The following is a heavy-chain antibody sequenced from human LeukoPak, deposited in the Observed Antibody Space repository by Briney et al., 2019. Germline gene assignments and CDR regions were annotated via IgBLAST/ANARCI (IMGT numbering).Heavy chain of an antibody. V-gene: IGHV3-53*01. J-gene: IGHJ3*02. Sequence: GGSLRPSRAASGFIVSINYMSWVRQAPGKGLEWVSVIYSGGSTYYADSVKGRFTISRDNSNNTLYLQMNSLRAEDTAVYYCASHYCSGGSCYGAFDIWGQGTMVTVSS. CDR3: ASHYCSGGSCYGAFDI. CDR2: IYSGGST. CDR1: GFIVSINY. D-gene: IGHD2-15*01.